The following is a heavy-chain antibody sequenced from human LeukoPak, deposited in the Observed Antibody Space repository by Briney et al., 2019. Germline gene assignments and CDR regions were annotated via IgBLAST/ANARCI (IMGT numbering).Heavy chain of an antibody. V-gene: IGHV3-21*01. D-gene: IGHD5-24*01. CDR1: GFTLSSYS. CDR2: ISSSSSYI. CDR3: ARDQSDRDGYNPHAAFDI. J-gene: IGHJ3*02. Sequence: GGSLRLSCAASGFTLSSYSMNWVRQAPGKGLEWVSSISSSSSYIYYADSVKGRFTISRDNAKNSLYLQMNSLRAEDTAVYYCARDQSDRDGYNPHAAFDIWGQGTMVTVSS.